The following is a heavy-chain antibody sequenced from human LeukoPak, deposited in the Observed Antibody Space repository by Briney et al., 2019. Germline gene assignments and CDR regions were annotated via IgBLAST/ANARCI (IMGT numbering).Heavy chain of an antibody. D-gene: IGHD6-13*01. CDR3: ARGKGISIAAAGYWFDP. CDR2: IYYSGGT. Sequence: PSETLSLTCTVSGGSISSGGYYWSWIRQHPGKGLEWIGYIYYSGGTYYNPSLKSRVTISVDTSKNQFSLKLSSVTAADTAVYYCARGKGISIAAAGYWFDPWGQGTLVTVSS. CDR1: GGSISSGGYY. J-gene: IGHJ5*02. V-gene: IGHV4-31*03.